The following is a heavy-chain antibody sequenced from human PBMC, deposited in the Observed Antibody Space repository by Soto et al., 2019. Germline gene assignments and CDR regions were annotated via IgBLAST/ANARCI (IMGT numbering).Heavy chain of an antibody. CDR1: GGTFSSYA. J-gene: IGHJ4*02. V-gene: IGHV1-69*12. CDR3: ARGYYYGSGSYLPLDY. D-gene: IGHD3-10*01. Sequence: QVQLVQSGAEVKKPGSSVKVSCKASGGTFSSYAINWMRQAPGQGLEWMGGIIPIFGSTNYAQKFQGRVTITADEXTXXAYREPSSLRSEDTAVYYCARGYYYGSGSYLPLDYWGQGTLVTVSS. CDR2: IIPIFGST.